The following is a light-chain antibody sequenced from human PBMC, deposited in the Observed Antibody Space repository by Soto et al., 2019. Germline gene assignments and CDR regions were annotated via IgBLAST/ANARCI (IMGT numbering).Light chain of an antibody. Sequence: QSVLTQPPSVSGSPGQSVTISCTGTSSDVGSYNRVSWYQQPPGTAPKVMIYDVSDRPSGVSNRFSGSKSGSTASLTISGLQAEDEADYYCSSYTSSSLYVFGTGTKVTVL. J-gene: IGLJ1*01. CDR1: SSDVGSYNR. CDR3: SSYTSSSLYV. CDR2: DVS. V-gene: IGLV2-18*02.